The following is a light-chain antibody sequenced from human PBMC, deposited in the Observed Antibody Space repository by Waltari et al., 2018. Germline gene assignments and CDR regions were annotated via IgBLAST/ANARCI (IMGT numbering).Light chain of an antibody. J-gene: IGKJ4*01. V-gene: IGKV3-11*01. CDR1: ESISNY. CDR2: DAS. CDR3: QQRSNRLLS. Sequence: ESVLTQSPATLSLSPGERATLFCRASESISNYLAWYHQIPGQAPRLLIYDASNRATGIPARFSGSGSGTDFTLTISSLEAEDFAVYYCQQRSNRLLSFGGGTKVEI.